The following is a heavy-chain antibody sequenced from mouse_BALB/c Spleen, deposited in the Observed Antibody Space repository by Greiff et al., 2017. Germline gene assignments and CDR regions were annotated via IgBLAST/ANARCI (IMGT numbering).Heavy chain of an antibody. CDR2: IGCYNGAT. CDR3: ARGAMITTRAWFAY. Sequence: LVKTGASVKISCKASGYSFTGYYMHWVKQSHGKSLEWIGYIGCYNGATSYNQKFKGKATFTVDTSSSTAYMQFNSLTSEDSAVYYCARGAMITTRAWFAYWGQGTLVTVSA. J-gene: IGHJ3*01. D-gene: IGHD2-4*01. V-gene: IGHV1S34*01. CDR1: GYSFTGYY.